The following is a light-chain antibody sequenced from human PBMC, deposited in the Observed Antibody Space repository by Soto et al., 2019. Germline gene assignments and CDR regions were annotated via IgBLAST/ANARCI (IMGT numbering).Light chain of an antibody. V-gene: IGLV1-44*01. CDR1: TSNIGNNR. CDR2: SDN. CDR3: SAWDGSLRGVV. Sequence: QSVLTQPPSASGTPGQRVTISCSGGTSNIGNNRVNWYQKLPGTAPKRLIYSDNERPSGVPDRFSGSKSGTSASLAISGLQSDDETDYYCSAWDGSLRGVVFGGGTKLTVL. J-gene: IGLJ2*01.